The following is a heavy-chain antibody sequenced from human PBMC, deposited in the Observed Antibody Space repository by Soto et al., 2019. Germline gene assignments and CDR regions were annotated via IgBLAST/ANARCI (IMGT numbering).Heavy chain of an antibody. CDR3: ARAYTYDFDH. J-gene: IGHJ4*02. CDR1: GFSFGVSGVG. V-gene: IGHV2-5*01. CDR2: VFWNDDK. D-gene: IGHD2-21*01. Sequence: QITLKESGPTVVKPTQTLTLTCTFSGFSFGVSGVGVGWIRQPPGRALEWLGLVFWNDDKRYSPSLESRLTLTKDTSNNQVVLTVTNLDPGDTGTYYCARAYTYDFDHWGQGTLVTVSS.